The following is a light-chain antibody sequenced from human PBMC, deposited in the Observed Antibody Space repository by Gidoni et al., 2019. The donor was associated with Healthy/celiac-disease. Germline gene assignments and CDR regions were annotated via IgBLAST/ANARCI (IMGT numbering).Light chain of an antibody. CDR3: QQLNSYPPALT. Sequence: DIQLPQSPSFLSASVGDRVTITCRASQGSSSYLAWYQQKPGKAPKLLLYAESTLQSGVPSRFSGSGSGTEFTLTISSLQPEDFATYYCQQLNSYPPALTFGGGTKVEIK. V-gene: IGKV1-9*01. J-gene: IGKJ4*01. CDR2: AES. CDR1: QGSSSY.